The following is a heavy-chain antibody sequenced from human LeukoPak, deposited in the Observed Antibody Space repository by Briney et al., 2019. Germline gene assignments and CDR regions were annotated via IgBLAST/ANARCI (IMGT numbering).Heavy chain of an antibody. CDR1: GFTFSNYD. V-gene: IGHV3-13*01. J-gene: IGHJ5*02. Sequence: GGSLRLSCAASGFTFSNYDMHWVRQATGKGLEWVSAVGAAGDTDYPDSVKGRFTISRENAKNSLYLQMNSLRVEDTAVYYCVREHSKVFDPWGQGTLVSVPS. CDR2: VGAAGDT. CDR3: VREHSKVFDP.